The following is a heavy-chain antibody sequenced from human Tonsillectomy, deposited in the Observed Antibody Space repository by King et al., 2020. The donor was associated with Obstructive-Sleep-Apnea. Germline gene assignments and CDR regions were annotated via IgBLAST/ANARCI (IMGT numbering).Heavy chain of an antibody. CDR2: IHSSGST. CDR1: GGSISRYY. Sequence: QLQESGPGLVKSSETLSLTCTVSGGSISRYYWSWIRQPPGKGLEWIWYIHSSGSTNYNPSLKSRVTMSGDTSKNQFSLKLSSVTAADTAVYYCTGTSRGGAFDYWGQGTLVTVSS. D-gene: IGHD3-16*01. CDR3: TGTSRGGAFDY. J-gene: IGHJ4*02. V-gene: IGHV4-59*08.